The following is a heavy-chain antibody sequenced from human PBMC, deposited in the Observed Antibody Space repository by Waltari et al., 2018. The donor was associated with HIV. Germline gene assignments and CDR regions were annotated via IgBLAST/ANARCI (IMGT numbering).Heavy chain of an antibody. Sequence: QVQLQQWGAGLLKPSETLSLTCGVYGGSFSGYYWSWIRQPPGKGLEWIGKINHSGSTNYNPSLKSRVTISVDTSKNQFSLKLSSVTAADTAVYYCARGRVDRSFDYWGQGTLVTVSS. CDR2: INHSGST. V-gene: IGHV4-34*01. J-gene: IGHJ4*02. D-gene: IGHD5-12*01. CDR1: GGSFSGYY. CDR3: ARGRVDRSFDY.